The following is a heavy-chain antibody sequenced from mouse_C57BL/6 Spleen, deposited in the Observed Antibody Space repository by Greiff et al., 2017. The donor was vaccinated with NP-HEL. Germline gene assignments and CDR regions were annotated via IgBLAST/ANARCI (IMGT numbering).Heavy chain of an antibody. D-gene: IGHD1-1*01. CDR3: ARSSSSWYFDV. V-gene: IGHV1-20*01. CDR1: GYSFTGYF. Sequence: VQLQQSGPELVKPGDSVKISCKASGYSFTGYFMNWVMQSHGKSLEWIGRINPYNGDTFYNQKFKGKATLTVDKSSSTAHMELRSLTSEDSAVYYCARSSSSWYFDVWGTGTTVTVSS. J-gene: IGHJ1*03. CDR2: INPYNGDT.